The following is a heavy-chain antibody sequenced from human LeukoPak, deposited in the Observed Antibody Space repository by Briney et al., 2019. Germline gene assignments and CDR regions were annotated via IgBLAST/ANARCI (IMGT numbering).Heavy chain of an antibody. Sequence: GGSLRLSCAASGFTFSSYGMHWVRQAPGKGLEWVAVISYDGSNKYYADSVKGRFTISRDNSKNTLFLQMNSLRAEDTAVYYCVGGDYWGQGTLVTVSS. V-gene: IGHV3-30*03. CDR3: VGGDY. CDR1: GFTFSSYG. J-gene: IGHJ4*02. CDR2: ISYDGSNK.